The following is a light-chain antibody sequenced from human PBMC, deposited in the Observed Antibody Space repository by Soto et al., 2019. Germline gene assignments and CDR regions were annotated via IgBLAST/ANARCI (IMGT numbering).Light chain of an antibody. CDR2: DAS. V-gene: IGKV3-11*01. CDR3: QQRSNGLT. CDR1: QSVSSF. J-gene: IGKJ4*01. Sequence: EIVFTQAPATLSLSPGERATLSCRASQSVSSFLAWYQQKPGQAPRLLIYDASNSATGTLARFSGSGSVTDFTLTIISLEPEDFAVYYCQQRSNGLTFGGGTKVEI.